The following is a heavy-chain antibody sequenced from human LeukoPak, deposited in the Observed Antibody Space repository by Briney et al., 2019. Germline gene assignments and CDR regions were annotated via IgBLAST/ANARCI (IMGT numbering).Heavy chain of an antibody. J-gene: IGHJ4*02. CDR2: ISSGSDTI. CDR3: ARDYHSRARFDS. Sequence: PGGSLRLSCAGSGSTFTRHTMIWVRQAPGKGLEWISYISSGSDTIYYADSVKGRFTVSRDNAKTSLYLQMNSLRVEDTAVYFCARDYHSRARFDSWGQGALVTVSS. CDR1: GSTFTRHT. V-gene: IGHV3-48*01. D-gene: IGHD6-13*01.